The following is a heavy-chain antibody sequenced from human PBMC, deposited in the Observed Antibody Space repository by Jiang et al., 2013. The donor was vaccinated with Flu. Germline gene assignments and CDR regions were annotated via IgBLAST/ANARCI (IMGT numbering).Heavy chain of an antibody. Sequence: LEWVAVISYDGSNKYYADSVKGRFTISRDNSKNTLYLQMNSLRAEDTAVYYCARDFTIFGVVNTYFDYWGQGTLVTVSS. J-gene: IGHJ4*02. V-gene: IGHV3-30*04. CDR2: ISYDGSNK. D-gene: IGHD3-3*01. CDR3: ARDFTIFGVVNTYFDY.